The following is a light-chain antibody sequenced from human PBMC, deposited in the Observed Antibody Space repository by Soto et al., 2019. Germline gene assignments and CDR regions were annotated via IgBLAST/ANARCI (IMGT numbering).Light chain of an antibody. V-gene: IGLV2-14*01. Sequence: QSVLTQPASVSGSPGQSITISCTGTNSDVGSYNYVSWYQQHPGKAPILMICEVSNRPPGVSNRFSGSKSGTTASLTISGLQAEDEADYYCSSYTTSSTWVFGGGTKLTVL. CDR1: NSDVGSYNY. CDR3: SSYTTSSTWV. J-gene: IGLJ3*02. CDR2: EVS.